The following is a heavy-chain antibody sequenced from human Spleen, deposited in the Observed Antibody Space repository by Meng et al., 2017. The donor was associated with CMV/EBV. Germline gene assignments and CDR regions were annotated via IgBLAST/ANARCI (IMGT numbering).Heavy chain of an antibody. CDR3: ARRYDSSGYYDY. CDR2: IDWDDDK. J-gene: IGHJ4*02. Sequence: SGPTLVKPTQTLTLTCTFSGFSLSTRGMRVSWIRQPPGKALEWLARIDWDDDKFYSTSLKTRLTISKDTSKNQVVLTMTNMDPVDTATYYCARRYDSSGYYDYWGQGTLVTVSS. D-gene: IGHD3-22*01. CDR1: GFSLSTRGMR. V-gene: IGHV2-70D*14.